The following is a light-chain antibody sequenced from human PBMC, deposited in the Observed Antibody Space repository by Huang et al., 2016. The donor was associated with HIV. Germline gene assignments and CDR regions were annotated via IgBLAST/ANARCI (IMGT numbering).Light chain of an antibody. V-gene: IGKV3-15*01. CDR3: QQYNNWPYT. CDR2: GAS. J-gene: IGKJ2*01. CDR1: QSVGSK. Sequence: DTVMTQTPATLSVSPGARATLSCRASQSVGSKLAWFHQKPGQAPRPLIHGASTRATGIPARFSGSGSGTEFTLTISSLQSEDFAVYYCQQYNNWPYTFGQGTKLEIK.